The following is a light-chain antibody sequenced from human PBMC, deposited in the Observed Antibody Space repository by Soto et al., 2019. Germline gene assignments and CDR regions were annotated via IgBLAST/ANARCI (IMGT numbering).Light chain of an antibody. Sequence: DIQMTQSPSSLSASIGDRVTISCRASQGISNDLAWYQQKPGKVPYLLIYAASTSHSGVPSRFRGSGSGTDFTLNISSLQPEDVETYYCKNYNSAPRTFGQGTKVDIK. V-gene: IGKV1-27*01. CDR3: KNYNSAPRT. CDR1: QGISND. J-gene: IGKJ1*01. CDR2: AAS.